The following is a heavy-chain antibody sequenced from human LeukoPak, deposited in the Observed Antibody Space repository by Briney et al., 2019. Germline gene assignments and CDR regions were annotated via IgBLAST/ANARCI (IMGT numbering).Heavy chain of an antibody. D-gene: IGHD5-24*01. V-gene: IGHV4-39*07. CDR2: ILYSGNT. CDR3: ARGHPVEMGTTKHLFDF. CDR1: GGSITSTSFY. J-gene: IGHJ4*02. Sequence: SETLSLTCTVSGGSITSTSFYWDWIRQPPGKGLEWIGNILYSGNTYYTPSLKSRVTISVDTSKNQFSLKLRSVTAADTAVYYCARGHPVEMGTTKHLFDFWGQGTLVTVSS.